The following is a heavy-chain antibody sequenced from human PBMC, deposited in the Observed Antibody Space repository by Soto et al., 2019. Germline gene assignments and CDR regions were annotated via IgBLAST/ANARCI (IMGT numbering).Heavy chain of an antibody. V-gene: IGHV4-31*03. J-gene: IGHJ4*02. D-gene: IGHD6-13*01. Sequence: QVQLQESGPGLVKPSQTLSLTCTVSGGSISSAGYYWSWIRQVPGKGLEWIGYIYYSGSTYYKPSLKSRATISLDTSKNQFSLKLSSVTAADTAVYYCATNEAAAGIGPVFEYWGQGTLVTDSS. CDR3: ATNEAAAGIGPVFEY. CDR1: GGSISSAGYY. CDR2: IYYSGST.